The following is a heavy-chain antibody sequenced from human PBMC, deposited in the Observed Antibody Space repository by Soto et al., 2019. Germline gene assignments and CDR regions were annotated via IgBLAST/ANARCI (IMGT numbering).Heavy chain of an antibody. V-gene: IGHV3-74*01. CDR2: IDSDGSST. CDR1: GFTFSRFW. J-gene: IGHJ5*02. CDR3: ARVGGYNWFDT. Sequence: EVQLVESGGGLAQPGGSLRLSCAASGFTFSRFWMHWVRQAPGKGLLWVSRIDSDGSSTNYADTGKGRFTVSKENAKNTLYLQMNSLRAEDTAVYYCARVGGYNWFDTWGQGTLVTVSS.